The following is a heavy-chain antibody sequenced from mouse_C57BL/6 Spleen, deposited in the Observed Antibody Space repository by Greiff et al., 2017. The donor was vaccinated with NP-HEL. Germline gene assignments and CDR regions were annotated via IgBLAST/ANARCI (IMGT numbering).Heavy chain of an antibody. J-gene: IGHJ2*01. Sequence: VQLKQSGAELVRPGASVKLSCTASGFNIKDYYMHWVKQRPEQGLEWIGRIDPEDGDTEYAPKFQGKATMTADTSSNTAYLQLSSLTSEDTAVYYCTTSGYSNYVGVDYWGQGTTLTVSS. CDR1: GFNIKDYY. CDR2: IDPEDGDT. V-gene: IGHV14-1*01. D-gene: IGHD2-5*01. CDR3: TTSGYSNYVGVDY.